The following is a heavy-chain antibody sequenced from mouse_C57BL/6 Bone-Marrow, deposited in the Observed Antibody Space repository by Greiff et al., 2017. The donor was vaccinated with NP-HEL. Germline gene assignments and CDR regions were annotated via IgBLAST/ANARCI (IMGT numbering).Heavy chain of an antibody. CDR3: ARDYYGSSYWYFDV. J-gene: IGHJ1*03. D-gene: IGHD1-1*01. V-gene: IGHV5-15*04. Sequence: EVMLVESGGGLVQPGGSLKLSCAASGFTFSDYGMAWVRQAPRKGPEWVAFISNLAYSIYYADTVTGRFTISRENAKNTLYLEMGSLRSKDTAMYYCARDYYGSSYWYFDVWGTGTTVTVSS. CDR1: GFTFSDYG. CDR2: ISNLAYSI.